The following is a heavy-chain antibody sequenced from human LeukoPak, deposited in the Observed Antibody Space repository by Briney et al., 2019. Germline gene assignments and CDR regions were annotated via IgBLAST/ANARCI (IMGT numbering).Heavy chain of an antibody. CDR1: GFTFSNYN. Sequence: QPGGSLRLSCSASGFTFSNYNIHWVRQAPGKGLEYVSAITADGGATFYADSVKDRFTISRDSAQNSLYLQMNSLEAGDTAVYYCAREVYSDSAYYGMDVWGQGTTVIVSS. V-gene: IGHV3-64*04. D-gene: IGHD4-11*01. CDR3: AREVYSDSAYYGMDV. J-gene: IGHJ6*02. CDR2: ITADGGAT.